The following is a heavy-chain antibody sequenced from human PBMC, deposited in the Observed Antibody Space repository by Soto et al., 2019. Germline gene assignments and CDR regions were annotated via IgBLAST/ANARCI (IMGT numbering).Heavy chain of an antibody. CDR3: ARFDYCDSSGYLDFGHN. V-gene: IGHV4-59*01. J-gene: IGHJ4*02. CDR1: GGSISSYY. D-gene: IGHD3-22*01. CDR2: INYSGRT. Sequence: SETLSLTCTVSGGSISSYYWSWIRQPPGKGLEWIGYINYSGRTNYNPSLKSRVTISVDTSKNQFSLKLSSVTAADTAVYYCARFDYCDSSGYLDFGHNWGQGTLVTVSS.